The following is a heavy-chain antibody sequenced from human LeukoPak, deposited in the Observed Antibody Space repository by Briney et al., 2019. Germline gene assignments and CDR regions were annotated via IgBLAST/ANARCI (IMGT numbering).Heavy chain of an antibody. D-gene: IGHD4-11*01. Sequence: AGGSLRLSCAASGFTFSTYAMSWVRQAPGKGLEWVSALSGSGFDPYSADSVKGRFTISRDNSKNTLYLQMNSLRVEDTAVYYCARGVLATVTTWYYYYMGVWAKGPRSPSP. V-gene: IGHV3-23*01. CDR2: LSGSGFDP. CDR3: ARGVLATVTTWYYYYMGV. J-gene: IGHJ6*03. CDR1: GFTFSTYA.